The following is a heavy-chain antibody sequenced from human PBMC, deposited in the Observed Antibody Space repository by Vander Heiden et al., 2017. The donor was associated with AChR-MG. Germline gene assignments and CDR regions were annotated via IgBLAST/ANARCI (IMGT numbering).Heavy chain of an antibody. CDR1: GYTFASYD. Sequence: QVQLIQSGAEVKKPGASVRVSCKASGYTFASYDINWVRQATGQGLEWMGWMNPRSGNTGFARKFRGRVTMTGDISTTTAYLEMTDLTFEDTAIYYCGRGPGYNDGWADHWGQGTLGTVSS. D-gene: IGHD3-16*01. V-gene: IGHV1-8*02. J-gene: IGHJ5*02. CDR3: GRGPGYNDGWADH. CDR2: MNPRSGNT.